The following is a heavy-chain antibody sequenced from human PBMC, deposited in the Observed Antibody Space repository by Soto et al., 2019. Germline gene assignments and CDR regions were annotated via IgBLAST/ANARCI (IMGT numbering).Heavy chain of an antibody. J-gene: IGHJ6*02. CDR2: ISAYNGNT. Sequence: ASVKVSCQASGYTFTSYGISWVRQAPGQGLEWMGWISAYNGNTNYAQKLQGRVTMTTDTSTSTAYMELRSLRSDDTAVYYCARPYCSGGSCYYYYGMDVWGQGTTVTVSS. V-gene: IGHV1-18*01. CDR3: ARPYCSGGSCYYYYGMDV. CDR1: GYTFTSYG. D-gene: IGHD2-15*01.